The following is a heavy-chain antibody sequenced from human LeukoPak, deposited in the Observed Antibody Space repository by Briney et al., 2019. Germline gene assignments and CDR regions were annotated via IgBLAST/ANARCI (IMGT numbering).Heavy chain of an antibody. D-gene: IGHD1-26*01. Sequence: PGGSLRLSCAASGFTFSSYAMTWVRQAPGKGLEWVSGISGSGGRTYYADSVKGRFIIARDDSKKTHYLQMNSLRADDTAVYYCAKDSGIVGATCFDYWGQGTLVTVSA. J-gene: IGHJ4*02. V-gene: IGHV3-23*01. CDR3: AKDSGIVGATCFDY. CDR1: GFTFSSYA. CDR2: ISGSGGRT.